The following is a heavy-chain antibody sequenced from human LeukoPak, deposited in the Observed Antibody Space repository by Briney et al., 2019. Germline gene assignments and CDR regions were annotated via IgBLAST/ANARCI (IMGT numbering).Heavy chain of an antibody. CDR2: ISGSGGST. CDR1: GFTLCSHA. CDR3: AKLNSYDSSGYYSSYAFDI. Sequence: PGGSLRLFCAASGFTLCSHAMSWVRQAPGKGLEWVSAISGSGGSTYYADSVKGRFPIFRDNSKHTLYLQMNSLRAVDTAVFYFAKLNSYDSSGYYSSYAFDIWGQGTMVTVSS. J-gene: IGHJ3*02. D-gene: IGHD3-22*01. V-gene: IGHV3-23*01.